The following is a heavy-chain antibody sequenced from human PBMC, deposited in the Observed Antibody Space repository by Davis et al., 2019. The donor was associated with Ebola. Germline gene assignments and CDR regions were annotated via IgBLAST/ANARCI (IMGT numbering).Heavy chain of an antibody. J-gene: IGHJ4*02. Sequence: GSLRLSCAAFGFTFSSYAMSWIRQPPGKGLEWIGYIYYSGSTNYNPSLKSRVTISVDTSKNQFSLKLTSVTAADTAVYYCARGRELLWFGESIGGLDYWDQGTLVTVSS. CDR1: GFTFSSYA. D-gene: IGHD3-10*01. V-gene: IGHV4-59*12. CDR3: ARGRELLWFGESIGGLDY. CDR2: IYYSGST.